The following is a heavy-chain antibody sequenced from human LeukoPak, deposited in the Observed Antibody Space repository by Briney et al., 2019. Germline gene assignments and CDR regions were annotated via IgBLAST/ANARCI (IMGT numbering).Heavy chain of an antibody. D-gene: IGHD6-13*01. CDR1: GYTFTSYG. CDR3: ARALGRGSSSWYYFDY. Sequence: ASVKVSCKASGYTFTSYGISWVRQAPGQGLEWMGWNNAGNGNTKYSQEFQGRVTITRDTSAGTAYMELSSLRSEDMAVYYCARALGRGSSSWYYFDYWGQGTLVTVSS. J-gene: IGHJ4*02. CDR2: NNAGNGNT. V-gene: IGHV1-3*02.